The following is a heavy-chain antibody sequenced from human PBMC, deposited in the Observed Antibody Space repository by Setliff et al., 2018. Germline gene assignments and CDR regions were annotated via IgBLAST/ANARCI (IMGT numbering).Heavy chain of an antibody. D-gene: IGHD6-19*01. CDR1: GGSVSDSTYY. Sequence: SETLSLTCTVSGGSVSDSTYYWGWVRQPPGKGLEWIGSIYYSGSTYYNPSLRSRVTISVDTSKNQFSLNVNSVIAATTAVYYCARLRGIAVPGAPNYYSPGYWGQGTLVTVSS. V-gene: IGHV4-39*01. CDR3: ARLRGIAVPGAPNYYSPGY. CDR2: IYYSGST. J-gene: IGHJ4*02.